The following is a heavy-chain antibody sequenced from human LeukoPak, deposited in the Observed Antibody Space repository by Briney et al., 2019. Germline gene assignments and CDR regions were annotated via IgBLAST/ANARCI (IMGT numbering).Heavy chain of an antibody. D-gene: IGHD3-22*01. CDR2: IFYSGNT. CDR3: ASTSPKYYYESSGYSSLFDN. CDR1: GGSISTSNYY. Sequence: SETLSLTCTVSGGSISTSNYYWGWIRQPPGKGLEWIGNIFYSGNTYYNPSLKSRLTISVDTSKNQFSLKLRSVTAADTALYYCASTSPKYYYESSGYSSLFDNWGQGTLVTVSS. J-gene: IGHJ4*02. V-gene: IGHV4-39*07.